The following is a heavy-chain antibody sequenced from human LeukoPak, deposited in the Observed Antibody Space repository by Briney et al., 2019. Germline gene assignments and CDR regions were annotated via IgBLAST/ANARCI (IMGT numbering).Heavy chain of an antibody. CDR1: GGSISSGGYY. D-gene: IGHD2-15*01. J-gene: IGHJ5*02. V-gene: IGHV4-30-2*01. Sequence: SQTLSLTCTVSGGSISSGGYYWSWIRQPPGKGLEWIGYIYHSGSTYYNPSLKSRVTISVDRSKNQFSLKLSSVTAADTAVYYCLLGYCSGGSCQETWGQGTLVTVSS. CDR3: LLGYCSGGSCQET. CDR2: IYHSGST.